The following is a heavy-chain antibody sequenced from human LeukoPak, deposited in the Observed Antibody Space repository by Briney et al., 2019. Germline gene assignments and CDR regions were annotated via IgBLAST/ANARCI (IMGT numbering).Heavy chain of an antibody. CDR1: GYTFTSYA. J-gene: IGHJ6*04. Sequence: ASVNVSCKASGYTFTSYAMHWVRQAPGQRLEWMGWISAGNGNTKYSQKFQGRVTITRDTSASTAYMELSSLRSEDTAVYYCARDRWDYYGSGIHYYGMDVWGKGTTVTVSS. V-gene: IGHV1-3*01. CDR3: ARDRWDYYGSGIHYYGMDV. D-gene: IGHD3-10*01. CDR2: ISAGNGNT.